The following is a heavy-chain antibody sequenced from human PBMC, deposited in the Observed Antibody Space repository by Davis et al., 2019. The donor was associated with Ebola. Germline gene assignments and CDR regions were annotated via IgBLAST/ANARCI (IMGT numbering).Heavy chain of an antibody. CDR2: VHGGNGNT. Sequence: AASVKVSCKASGYTFTSYAMNWVRQAPGQRLEWMGWVHGGNGNTKYSQKFQGRVTITRDTSASTAYMELSSLRSEDTAVYYCARGAGGSYYFDYWGQGTLVTVSS. D-gene: IGHD1-26*01. CDR1: GYTFTSYA. V-gene: IGHV1-3*01. J-gene: IGHJ4*02. CDR3: ARGAGGSYYFDY.